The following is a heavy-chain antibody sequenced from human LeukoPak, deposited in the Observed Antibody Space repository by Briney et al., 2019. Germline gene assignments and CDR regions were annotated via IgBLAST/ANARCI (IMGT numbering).Heavy chain of an antibody. V-gene: IGHV3-7*03. J-gene: IGHJ4*02. D-gene: IGHD3-22*01. CDR2: IRQDGSDK. CDR1: GFTFSSYW. CDR3: AKQITMIVVVITDSFDY. Sequence: GGSLRLSCAASGFTFSSYWMSWVRQAPGKGLEWVANIRQDGSDKYYVDSVRGRFTISRDNSKNTLYLQMNSLRAEDTAVYYCAKQITMIVVVITDSFDYWGQGTLVTVSS.